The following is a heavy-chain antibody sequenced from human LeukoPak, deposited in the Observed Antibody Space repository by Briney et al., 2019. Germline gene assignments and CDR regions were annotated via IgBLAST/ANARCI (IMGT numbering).Heavy chain of an antibody. CDR1: GFTFSSYG. D-gene: IGHD1-1*01. CDR3: AKDERSRFLRHNTFDY. V-gene: IGHV3-30*18. Sequence: LSGGSLRLSCAASGFTFSSYGMHWVRQAPGKGLEWVAVISYDGSNKYYADSVKGRFTISRDNSKNTLYLQMNSLRAEDTAVYYCAKDERSRFLRHNTFDYWGQGTLVTVSS. CDR2: ISYDGSNK. J-gene: IGHJ4*02.